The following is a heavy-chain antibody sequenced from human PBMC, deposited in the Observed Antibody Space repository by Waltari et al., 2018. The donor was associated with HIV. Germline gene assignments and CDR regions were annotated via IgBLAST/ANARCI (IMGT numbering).Heavy chain of an antibody. D-gene: IGHD3-22*01. V-gene: IGHV1-2*02. Sequence: QVQLVQSGAEVKKPGASVKVSCKASGFTFSDYYMHWVRQAPGQGLEWMGWINPNRGGTRYSEKVQGRVTMTRDTSISTAYMELFRLRFDDTAIYYCTRVFRGTINYFDSRLGHWGQGTLVTVSS. CDR3: TRVFRGTINYFDSRLGH. CDR2: INPNRGGT. CDR1: GFTFSDYY. J-gene: IGHJ4*02.